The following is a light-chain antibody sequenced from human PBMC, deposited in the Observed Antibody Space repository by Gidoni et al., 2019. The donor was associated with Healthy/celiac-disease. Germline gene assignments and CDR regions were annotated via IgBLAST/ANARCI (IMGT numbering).Light chain of an antibody. CDR1: QGISSW. J-gene: IGKJ4*01. V-gene: IGKV1D-12*01. CDR3: QQANSFPLT. Sequence: DTPMTQTPSSVSPPVGDRVTTTCRASQGISSWLSWYQQKPGKAPKLLIYAASSMQSGVPPMFSGSGCGTDFTLTSSRLHPEDCATYYCQQANSFPLTFGEGTKVEIK. CDR2: AAS.